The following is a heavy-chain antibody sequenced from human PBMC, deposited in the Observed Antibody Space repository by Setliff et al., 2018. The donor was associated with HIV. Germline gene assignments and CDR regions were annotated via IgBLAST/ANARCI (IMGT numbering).Heavy chain of an antibody. CDR1: GGTFSSYA. V-gene: IGHV1-69*10. D-gene: IGHD4-17*01. Sequence: SVKVSCKASGGTFSSYAISWVRQAPGQGLEWMGGVIPILGIANYAQKFQGRVTITTDESTSTAYMELSSLRSEDTAVYYCARGNYGDSDGDNWFDPWGQGTLVTVSS. CDR3: ARGNYGDSDGDNWFDP. J-gene: IGHJ5*02. CDR2: VIPILGIA.